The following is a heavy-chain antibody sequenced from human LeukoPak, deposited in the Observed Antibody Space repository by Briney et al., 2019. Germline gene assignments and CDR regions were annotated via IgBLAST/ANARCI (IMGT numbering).Heavy chain of an antibody. V-gene: IGHV1-2*02. CDR3: AREGQQLALGY. CDR2: INPHSADT. J-gene: IGHJ4*02. Sequence: ASVKVSCKASGYTFTGFYMHWVRQAPGQGLEWMGWINPHSADTGYAQKFLGRVTMTRDMSISTIYMELTRLRSDDTALYYCAREGQQLALGYWGQGTLVTVSS. CDR1: GYTFTGFY. D-gene: IGHD6-13*01.